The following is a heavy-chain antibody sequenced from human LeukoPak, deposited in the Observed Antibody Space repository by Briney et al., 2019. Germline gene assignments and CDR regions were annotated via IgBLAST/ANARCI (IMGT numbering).Heavy chain of an antibody. CDR3: ARDKRKIEYSSTRTYYYYYYMDV. Sequence: SETLSLTCTVSGGSISSHYWSWIRQPPGKGLEWIGYIYYSGSTNYNHSLKSRVTISIDTSKNQFSLKLSSVTAADTAVYYCARDKRKIEYSSTRTYYYYYYMDVWGKGTTVTVSS. CDR1: GGSISSHY. V-gene: IGHV4-59*11. J-gene: IGHJ6*03. D-gene: IGHD6-6*01. CDR2: IYYSGST.